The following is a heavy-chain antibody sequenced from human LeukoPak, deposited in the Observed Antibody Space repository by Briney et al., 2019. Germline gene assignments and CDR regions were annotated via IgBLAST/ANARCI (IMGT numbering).Heavy chain of an antibody. Sequence: ASVEVSCKVSGYTLTELSMHWVRQAPGKGLEWMGGFDPEDGETIYAQKFQGRVTMTEDTSTDTAYMELSSLRSEDTAVYYCATGQFHCSSTSCYIYYFDYWGQGTLVTVSS. J-gene: IGHJ4*02. V-gene: IGHV1-24*01. D-gene: IGHD2-2*01. CDR1: GYTLTELS. CDR2: FDPEDGET. CDR3: ATGQFHCSSTSCYIYYFDY.